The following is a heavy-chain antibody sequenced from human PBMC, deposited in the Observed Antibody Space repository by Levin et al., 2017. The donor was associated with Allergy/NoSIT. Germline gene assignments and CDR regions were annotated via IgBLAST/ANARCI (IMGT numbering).Heavy chain of an antibody. J-gene: IGHJ3*02. V-gene: IGHV4-59*08. CDR3: ARGYCSSTSGWHDAFDI. CDR1: GGSISSYY. Sequence: PGGSLRLSCTVSGGSISSYYWSWIRQPPGKGLEWIGYIYYSGSTNYNYNPSLKSRATISVDTSKNQFSLKLSSVTAADTAVYYCARGYCSSTSGWHDAFDIWGQGTMVTVSS. D-gene: IGHD2-2*01. CDR2: IYYSGSTNY.